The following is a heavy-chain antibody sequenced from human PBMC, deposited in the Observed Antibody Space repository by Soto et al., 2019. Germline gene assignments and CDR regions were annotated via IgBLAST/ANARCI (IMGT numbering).Heavy chain of an antibody. Sequence: EVQLVESGGGLVQPGGSLNSPGQASESGVSKNNMSWVRQAPGKGLEWVSAINSGGNKYYADSVKGRLTISRDNSKNTVYLQMNSVGAGDTAVYYCARGGDSYGYGEYYYYGMDVWGQGTTVTVSS. J-gene: IGHJ6*02. CDR2: INSGGNK. CDR1: ESGVSKNN. V-gene: IGHV3-66*01. D-gene: IGHD5-18*01. CDR3: ARGGDSYGYGEYYYYGMDV.